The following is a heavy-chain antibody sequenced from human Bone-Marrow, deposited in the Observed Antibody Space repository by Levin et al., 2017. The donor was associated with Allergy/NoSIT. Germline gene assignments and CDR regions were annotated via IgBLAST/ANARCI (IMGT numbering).Heavy chain of an antibody. Sequence: GESLKISCQGSGFDFANHWIGWVRQMPGEGLEWLGIIFPRDSDTRYNPSFQGQVTISADKSIETAYLQLSSLKASDTAMYYCARQSEVAVDYWGQGTLVTVS. CDR2: IFPRDSDT. D-gene: IGHD2-15*01. CDR1: GFDFANHW. V-gene: IGHV5-51*01. CDR3: ARQSEVAVDY. J-gene: IGHJ4*02.